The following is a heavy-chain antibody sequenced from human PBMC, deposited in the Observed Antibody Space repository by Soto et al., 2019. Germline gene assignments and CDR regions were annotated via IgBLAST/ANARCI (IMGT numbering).Heavy chain of an antibody. D-gene: IGHD3-16*01. CDR2: IKVGSSRI. CDR3: VRSPKIGVRGAF. Sequence: PGGSLRLSCIGSGFSFSAYNMSWVRQAPGKGLEWVSSIKVGSSRIYQPDSMKGRFTISRDDARNSVYLQINSLRAEDTALYFCVRSPKIGVRGAFWGRGTQVTSPQ. V-gene: IGHV3-21*01. J-gene: IGHJ1*01. CDR1: GFSFSAYN.